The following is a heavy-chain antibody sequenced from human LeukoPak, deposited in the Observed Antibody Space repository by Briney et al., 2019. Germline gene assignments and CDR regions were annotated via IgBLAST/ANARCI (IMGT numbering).Heavy chain of an antibody. CDR3: ARDYSNHEALDY. V-gene: IGHV1-69*13. CDR2: IIPIFGTA. J-gene: IGHJ4*02. CDR1: GGTFSSYA. Sequence: ASVKVSCKASGGTFSSYAISWVRQAPGQGLEWMGGIIPIFGTANYAQKFQGRVTITADESTSTAYMELSSLRSEDTAVYYCARDYSNHEALDYWGQGTLVTVSS. D-gene: IGHD4-11*01.